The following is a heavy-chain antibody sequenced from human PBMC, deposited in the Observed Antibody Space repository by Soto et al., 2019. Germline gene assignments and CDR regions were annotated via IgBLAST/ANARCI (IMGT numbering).Heavy chain of an antibody. V-gene: IGHV3-23*01. J-gene: IGHJ6*02. D-gene: IGHD1-1*01. CDR1: GFTFSSYA. CDR3: AKMALLVQLERRRPGSRYYGMDV. CDR2: ISGSGGST. Sequence: GGSRRLSCAASGFTFSSYAMSWVRQAPGKGLEWVSAISGSGGSTYYADSVKGRFTISRDNSKNTLYLQMNSLRAEDTAVYYCAKMALLVQLERRRPGSRYYGMDVWGQGTTVTVSS.